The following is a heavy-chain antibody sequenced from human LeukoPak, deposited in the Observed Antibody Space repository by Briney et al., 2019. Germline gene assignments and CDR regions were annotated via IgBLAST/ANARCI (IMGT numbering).Heavy chain of an antibody. CDR1: GGSISSYY. CDR3: ARGSSVGSGWSNWGYYFDY. Sequence: SETLSLTCTVSGGSISSYYWSWIRQPAGKGLEWIGRIYTSGSTNYNPSLKSRVTMSVDTSKNQFSLKLSSVTAADTAVYYCARGSSVGSGWSNWGYYFDYWAQGTLVTVSS. CDR2: IYTSGST. D-gene: IGHD6-19*01. V-gene: IGHV4-4*07. J-gene: IGHJ4*02.